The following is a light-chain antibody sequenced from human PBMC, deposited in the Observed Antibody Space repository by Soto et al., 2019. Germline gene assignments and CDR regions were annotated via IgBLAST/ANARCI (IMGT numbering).Light chain of an antibody. CDR2: DAS. J-gene: IGKJ1*01. CDR3: QQFNAYPRT. CDR1: QDITSD. Sequence: AIQLTQSPSSLSASLGDTVIITCQASQDITSDLAWYQQRPEKAPVLLIYDASRLESGVPPRFSGGGSGTEFSLTISSLQPEDFATYFCQQFNAYPRTFGQGTKVDIK. V-gene: IGKV1-13*02.